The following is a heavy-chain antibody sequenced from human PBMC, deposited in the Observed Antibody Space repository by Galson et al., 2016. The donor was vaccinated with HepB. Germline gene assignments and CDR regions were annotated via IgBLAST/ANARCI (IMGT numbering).Heavy chain of an antibody. CDR1: GLTFRNAW. CDR3: TGQDYNWNYVNYYSYSMDV. J-gene: IGHJ6*03. V-gene: IGHV3-15*01. CDR2: IKSKTDHGTT. D-gene: IGHD1-7*01. Sequence: SLRLSCAASGLTFRNAWMSWVRQAPGKGLEWVGRIKSKTDHGTTDYTAPVKGRFTISRDDSKNTLYLQMNSLKTEDTAVYYCTGQDYNWNYVNYYSYSMDVWGKGTTATVSS.